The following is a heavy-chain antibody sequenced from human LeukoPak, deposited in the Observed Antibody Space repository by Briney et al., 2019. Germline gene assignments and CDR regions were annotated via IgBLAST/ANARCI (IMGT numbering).Heavy chain of an antibody. J-gene: IGHJ6*02. Sequence: GGSLRLSCAASGFTFSSYGMHWVRQAPGKGLEWVAVISYDGSNKYYADSVKGRFTISRDNSKNTLYLQMNSLRAEDTAVYYCAKDSRFLEWLFDYYGMDVWGQGTTVTVSS. D-gene: IGHD3-3*01. CDR3: AKDSRFLEWLFDYYGMDV. V-gene: IGHV3-30*18. CDR2: ISYDGSNK. CDR1: GFTFSSYG.